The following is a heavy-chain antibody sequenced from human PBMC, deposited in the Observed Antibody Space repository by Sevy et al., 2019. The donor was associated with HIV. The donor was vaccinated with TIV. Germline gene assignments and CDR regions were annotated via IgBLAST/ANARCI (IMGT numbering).Heavy chain of an antibody. Sequence: GESLKISCKGSGYSFTSYWIGWVRQMPGKGLEWMGIIYPGDSDTRYSPSFQGQVTISADKSISTAYLQWSSLKASDTARYYCARRDPYSSGRGVFDYWGQGTLVTVSS. D-gene: IGHD6-19*01. J-gene: IGHJ4*02. CDR1: GYSFTSYW. CDR3: ARRDPYSSGRGVFDY. CDR2: IYPGDSDT. V-gene: IGHV5-51*01.